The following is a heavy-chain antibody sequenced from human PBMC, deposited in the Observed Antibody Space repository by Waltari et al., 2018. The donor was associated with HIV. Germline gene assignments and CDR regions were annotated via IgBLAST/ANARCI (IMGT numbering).Heavy chain of an antibody. CDR1: GFTFSASA. CDR2: IRSRGNRYAT. J-gene: IGHJ4*02. Sequence: EVQLVAVGGGLVPHGGSLRVACAASGFTFSASAIHWVRQASGKGLEWVGRIRSRGNRYATAYGASVKGRFTVSRDDSKNTAYLQMNNLKTEDTAVYYCTRALAYWGQGTLVTVSP. CDR3: TRALAY. V-gene: IGHV3-73*02. D-gene: IGHD3-16*01.